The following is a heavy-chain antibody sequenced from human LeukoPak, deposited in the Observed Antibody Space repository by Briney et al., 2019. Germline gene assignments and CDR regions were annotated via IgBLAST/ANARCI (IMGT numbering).Heavy chain of an antibody. V-gene: IGHV3-66*01. D-gene: IGHD3-10*01. J-gene: IGHJ4*02. CDR2: IYSGGST. CDR1: GFTFDDYG. Sequence: GGSLRLSCAASGFTFDDYGMSWVRQAPGKGLEWVSVIYSGGSTYYADSVKGRFTISRDNSKNTLYLQMNSLRAEDTAVYYCASGSMVRGVITVPFDYWGQGTLVTVSS. CDR3: ASGSMVRGVITVPFDY.